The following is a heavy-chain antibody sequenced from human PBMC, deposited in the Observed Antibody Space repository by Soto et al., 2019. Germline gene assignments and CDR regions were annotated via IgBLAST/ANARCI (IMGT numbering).Heavy chain of an antibody. V-gene: IGHV4-39*01. Sequence: QLQLQESGPGLVKPSETLSLTCTVSGGSISSSSYYWGWIRQPPGKGLEWIGSIYYSGSTYYNPSLKSRVTISVDTSKNQFSLKLSSVTAAATAVYYCASQTVEMATISSADYWGQGTLVTVSS. CDR3: ASQTVEMATISSADY. CDR1: GGSISSSSYY. D-gene: IGHD5-12*01. J-gene: IGHJ4*02. CDR2: IYYSGST.